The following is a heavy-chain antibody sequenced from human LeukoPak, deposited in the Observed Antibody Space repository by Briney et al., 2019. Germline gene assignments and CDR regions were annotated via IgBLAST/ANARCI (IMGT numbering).Heavy chain of an antibody. Sequence: SQTLSLTCTVSGGSISSGNYYWSWIRQPAGKGLEWIGRIYTSGSTNYNPSLKSRVTMSVDTSKNQFSLKLSSVTAADTAVYYCARERELSPDLDVWGKGTTVTVSS. CDR2: IYTSGST. V-gene: IGHV4-61*02. CDR1: GGSISSGNYY. CDR3: ARERELSPDLDV. D-gene: IGHD1-26*01. J-gene: IGHJ6*04.